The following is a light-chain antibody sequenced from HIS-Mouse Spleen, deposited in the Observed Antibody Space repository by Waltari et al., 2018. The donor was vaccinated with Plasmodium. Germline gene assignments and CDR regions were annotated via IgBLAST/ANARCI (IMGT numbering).Light chain of an antibody. CDR1: QSVSSN. CDR3: QQYNNWSFT. V-gene: IGKV3-15*01. CDR2: AAS. J-gene: IGKJ3*01. Sequence: EIVMTQSPATLSVSPGERATLSCRASQSVSSNLAWYQQKPGQAPRLLIYAASTSATGIPARFSGSGSGTEFTLTISSLQSEDFAVYYCQQYNNWSFTFGPGTKVDIK.